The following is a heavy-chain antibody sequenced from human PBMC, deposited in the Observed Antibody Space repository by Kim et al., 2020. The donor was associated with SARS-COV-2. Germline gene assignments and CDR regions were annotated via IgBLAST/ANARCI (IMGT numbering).Heavy chain of an antibody. D-gene: IGHD2-15*01. Sequence: GGSLRLSCAGSGYTWSRHAMTWVRQTPGNGLEWVSAISGDGDTTFYADSVKGRFTITRDNSKNTLYLQMNSLRAEDSAVYYCAAGACSGGSCEYYYGLDVWGQGTTVTVSS. V-gene: IGHV3-23*01. CDR1: GYTWSRHA. CDR3: AAGACSGGSCEYYYGLDV. J-gene: IGHJ6*02. CDR2: ISGDGDTT.